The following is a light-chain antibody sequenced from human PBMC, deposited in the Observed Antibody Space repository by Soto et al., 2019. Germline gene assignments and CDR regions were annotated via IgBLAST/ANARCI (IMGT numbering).Light chain of an antibody. CDR1: QSVSSSY. CDR2: GAS. J-gene: IGKJ1*01. CDR3: QHYGSSLWT. Sequence: EIVLTQSPGTLSLSPGERATLSCRASQSVSSSYLAWYQQKPGQAPRLLIYGASSRATGIPDRFSGSGSGTDSTLTISSLEPEDFAVYYCQHYGSSLWTFGQGTKVDIK. V-gene: IGKV3-20*01.